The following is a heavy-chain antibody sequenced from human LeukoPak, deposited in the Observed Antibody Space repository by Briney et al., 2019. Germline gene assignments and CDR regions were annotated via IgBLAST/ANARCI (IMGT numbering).Heavy chain of an antibody. J-gene: IGHJ6*03. Sequence: SETLSLTCTVSGYSISSGYYWGWIRQPPGKGLEWIGSIYHSGSTYYNPSLKSRVTISVDTSKNQFSLKLSSVSAADTAVYFCARMAEFHTGHYYYYMDVWGKGTTVTVSS. V-gene: IGHV4-38-2*02. CDR1: GYSISSGYY. D-gene: IGHD2-8*02. CDR2: IYHSGST. CDR3: ARMAEFHTGHYYYYMDV.